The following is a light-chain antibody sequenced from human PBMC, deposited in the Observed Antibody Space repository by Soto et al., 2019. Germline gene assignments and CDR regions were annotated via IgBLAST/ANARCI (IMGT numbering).Light chain of an antibody. V-gene: IGLV1-40*01. J-gene: IGLJ3*02. CDR3: QAYDSSLRGWV. CDR1: SSNIGAGYD. Sequence: QSVLTQPPSVSGAPGQRVTIYCTGISSNIGAGYDVHWYQQLPGTAPKLLIYGNSNRPSGVPDRFSGSKSGTSASLAITGLQAEDEADYYCQAYDSSLRGWVFGGGTKLTVL. CDR2: GNS.